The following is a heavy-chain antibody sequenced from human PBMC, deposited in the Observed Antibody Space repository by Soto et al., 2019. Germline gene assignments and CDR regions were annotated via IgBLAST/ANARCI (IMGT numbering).Heavy chain of an antibody. CDR2: IIPIFGTA. V-gene: IGHV1-69*13. J-gene: IGHJ6*02. CDR3: ASHVMVYAIPSYGMDV. Sequence: GASVKVSCKASGGTFSSYAISWVRQAPGQGLEWMGGIIPIFGTANYAQKFQGRVTITADESTSTAYMELSSLRSEDTAVYYCASHVMVYAIPSYGMDVWGQGTTVTSP. D-gene: IGHD2-8*01. CDR1: GGTFSSYA.